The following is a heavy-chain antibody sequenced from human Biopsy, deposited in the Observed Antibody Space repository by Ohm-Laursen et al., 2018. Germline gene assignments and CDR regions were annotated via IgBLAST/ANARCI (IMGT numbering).Heavy chain of an antibody. CDR2: INQAGTT. CDR1: GKTFSDYQ. Sequence: GTLSLTCTVFGKTFSDYQWSWIRQPPGKGLEWIGQINQAGTTNYNPSLKSRVSISADASKYEFSLGLTSVTAADTAVYLCGNEVHGRGYWGLGAQVTVSS. D-gene: IGHD2-15*01. V-gene: IGHV4-34*08. J-gene: IGHJ4*02. CDR3: GNEVHGRGY.